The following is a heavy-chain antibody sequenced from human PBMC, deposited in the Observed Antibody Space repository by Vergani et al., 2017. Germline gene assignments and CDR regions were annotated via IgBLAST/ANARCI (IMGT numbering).Heavy chain of an antibody. CDR1: GGSFSGYY. CDR2: INHSGST. D-gene: IGHD1-20*01. J-gene: IGHJ4*02. V-gene: IGHV4-34*01. Sequence: QVQLQQWGAGLLKPSETRSLTCAVYGGSFSGYYWSWIRQPPGKGLEWIGEINHSGSTNYNPSLKSRVTISVDTSKNQFSLKLSSVTAADTAVYYCARFVTGTTHFDYWGQGTLVTVSS. CDR3: ARFVTGTTHFDY.